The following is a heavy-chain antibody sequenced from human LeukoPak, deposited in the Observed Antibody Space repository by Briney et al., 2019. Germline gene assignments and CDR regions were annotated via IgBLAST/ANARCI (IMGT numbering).Heavy chain of an antibody. J-gene: IGHJ4*02. Sequence: PGESLKISCTASGYTFNSYAMSWVRQAPGKGLEWVSGISGSGTSTYYADSVKGRFTISRDNSKNTLYLQMNSLRAEDTALYYCAKEPASGSCFDYWGQGTLVTVSS. V-gene: IGHV3-23*01. D-gene: IGHD3-10*01. CDR1: GYTFNSYA. CDR2: ISGSGTST. CDR3: AKEPASGSCFDY.